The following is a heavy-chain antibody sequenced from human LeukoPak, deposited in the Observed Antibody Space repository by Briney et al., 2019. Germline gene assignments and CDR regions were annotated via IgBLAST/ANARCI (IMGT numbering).Heavy chain of an antibody. CDR3: ARELAYHDSSGPPKDWFDP. J-gene: IGHJ5*02. V-gene: IGHV1-69*13. CDR2: IIPIFGTA. D-gene: IGHD3-22*01. Sequence: SVKVSCKASGGTFSSYAISWVRQAPGQGLEWMGGIIPIFGTANYAQKFQGRVTITADESTSTAYMELSSLRSEDTAVYYCARELAYHDSSGPPKDWFDPWGQGTLVTVSS. CDR1: GGTFSSYA.